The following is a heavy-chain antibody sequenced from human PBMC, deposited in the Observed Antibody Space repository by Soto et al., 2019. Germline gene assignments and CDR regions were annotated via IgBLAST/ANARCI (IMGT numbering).Heavy chain of an antibody. CDR2: IYRSGST. CDR1: GGSISSGDYY. J-gene: IGHJ6*03. Sequence: PSETLSLTCTVSGGSISSGDYYWSWIRQPPGRGLEWIGYIYRSGSTKYNPSLKSRLTISVDTSKNQFSLKLSSVTAADTAVYYCARTLDYGHMDVWGKGTTVTVSS. D-gene: IGHD3-16*01. CDR3: ARTLDYGHMDV. V-gene: IGHV4-30-4*02.